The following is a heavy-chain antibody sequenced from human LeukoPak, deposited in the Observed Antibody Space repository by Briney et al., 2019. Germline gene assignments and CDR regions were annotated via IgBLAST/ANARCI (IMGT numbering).Heavy chain of an antibody. CDR2: IYYSGST. D-gene: IGHD4-17*01. Sequence: AETLSLTCTVSGGSISSYYWSWIRQPPGKGLEWIGYIYYSGSTNYNPSLKSRVTISVDTSKNQFSLKLSSVTAADTAVYYCARDYGDQGWFDPWGQGTLFTVSS. J-gene: IGHJ5*02. CDR1: GGSISSYY. V-gene: IGHV4-59*01. CDR3: ARDYGDQGWFDP.